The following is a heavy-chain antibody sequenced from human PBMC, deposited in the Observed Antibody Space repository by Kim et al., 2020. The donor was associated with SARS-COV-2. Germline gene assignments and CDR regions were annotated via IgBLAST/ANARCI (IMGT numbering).Heavy chain of an antibody. V-gene: IGHV3-30*18. CDR2: ISYDGSNK. CDR1: GFTFSSYG. D-gene: IGHD1-26*01. CDR3: AKDKSGRSYAFDI. Sequence: GGSLRLSCAASGFTFSSYGMHWVRQAPGKGLEWVAVISYDGSNKYYADSVKGRFTISRDNSKNTLYLQMNSLRAEDTAVYYCAKDKSGRSYAFDIWGQGTMVTVSS. J-gene: IGHJ3*02.